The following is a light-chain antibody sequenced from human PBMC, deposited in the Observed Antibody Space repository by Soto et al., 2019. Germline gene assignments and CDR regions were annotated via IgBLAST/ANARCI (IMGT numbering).Light chain of an antibody. V-gene: IGKV3-15*01. J-gene: IGKJ4*01. CDR3: QQVESYPST. CDR1: QSVSSN. CDR2: GAS. Sequence: EIVMTQSPATLSVSPGERATLSCRASQSVSSNLAWYQQKPGQAPRLLIYGASTRATGIPARFSGSGSGIEFTLTITSLQPEDFATYYCQQVESYPSTFGGGTKVDIK.